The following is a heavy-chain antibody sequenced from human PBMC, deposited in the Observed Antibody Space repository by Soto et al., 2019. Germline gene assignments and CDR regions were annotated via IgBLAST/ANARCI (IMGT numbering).Heavy chain of an antibody. CDR3: ASSAGTRARNYFDY. Sequence: SETLSLTCAVSGGSISSSNWWSWVRQAPGKGLECIGEIYHSGSTNYNPSLKSRVTISVDKSKNQFSLKLSSVAAPDTAVYYCASSAGTRARNYFDYWGQGSLVTLSS. CDR2: IYHSGST. CDR1: GGSISSSNW. D-gene: IGHD2-15*01. J-gene: IGHJ4*02. V-gene: IGHV4-4*02.